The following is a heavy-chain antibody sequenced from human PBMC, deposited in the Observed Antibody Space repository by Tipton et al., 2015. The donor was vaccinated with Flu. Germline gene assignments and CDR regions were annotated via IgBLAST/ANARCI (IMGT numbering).Heavy chain of an antibody. CDR3: TCGYYFWSDHPPY. D-gene: IGHD3-3*01. J-gene: IGHJ4*02. CDR1: GFTFSGSA. V-gene: IGHV3-73*01. Sequence: GSLRLSCSASGFTFSGSAIHWVRQGSGKGLEWIGRIRTTVNNYATEYGASIKGRFTISRDDSENTAYLQMDSLRIQDTAIYFCTCGYYFWSDHPPYWGQGTLVAVSS. CDR2: IRTTVNNYAT.